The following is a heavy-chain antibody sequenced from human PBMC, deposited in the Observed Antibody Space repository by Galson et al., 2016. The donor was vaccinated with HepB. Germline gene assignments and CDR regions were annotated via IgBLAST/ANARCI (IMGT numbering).Heavy chain of an antibody. CDR3: ARHSYGYTYGNNWFDP. J-gene: IGHJ5*02. Sequence: TLSLTCTVSGGSISTGNYYWSWIRQPAGKGLEWIGRIYTSGSTNYSPSLNSRVTISVDTSKNQFSLKLTSVTAADTAVYYCARHSYGYTYGNNWFDPWGQGTLVTVSS. D-gene: IGHD5-18*01. CDR1: GGSISTGNYY. V-gene: IGHV4-61*02. CDR2: IYTSGST.